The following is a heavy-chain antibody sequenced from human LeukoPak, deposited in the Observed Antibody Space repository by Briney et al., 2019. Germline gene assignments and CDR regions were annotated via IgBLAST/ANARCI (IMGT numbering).Heavy chain of an antibody. CDR1: GDSVSSNTAA. Sequence: SQTLSLACAISGDSVSSNTAAWNWIRQSPSRGLEWLGRTYYRSKWYTEYALSVKSRITINPDTSKNQFSLQLNSVTPEDTAVYYCAGGSSAFDIRGQGTMVTVSS. CDR3: AGGSSAFDI. J-gene: IGHJ3*02. CDR2: TYYRSKWYT. V-gene: IGHV6-1*01.